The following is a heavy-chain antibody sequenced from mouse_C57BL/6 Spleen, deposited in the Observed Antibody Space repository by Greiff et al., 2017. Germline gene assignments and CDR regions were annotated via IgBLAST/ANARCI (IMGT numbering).Heavy chain of an antibody. CDR1: GYTFTSYW. Sequence: VKLQQPGAELVKPGASVKLSCKASGYTFTSYWMHWVKQRPGQGLEWIGMIHPNSGSTNYNEKFKSKATLTVDKSSSTAYMQLSSLTSEDSAVYYCARDDDYPAWFAYWGQGTLVTVSA. CDR3: ARDDDYPAWFAY. J-gene: IGHJ3*01. V-gene: IGHV1-64*01. CDR2: IHPNSGST. D-gene: IGHD2-3*01.